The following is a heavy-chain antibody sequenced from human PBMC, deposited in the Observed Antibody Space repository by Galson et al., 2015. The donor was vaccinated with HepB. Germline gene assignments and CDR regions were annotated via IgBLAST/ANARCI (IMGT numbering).Heavy chain of an antibody. J-gene: IGHJ4*02. CDR1: GFTFSDYY. CDR2: ISSSSSYT. CDR3: ARGSEVGATSPFDY. D-gene: IGHD1-26*01. V-gene: IGHV3-11*05. Sequence: LRLSCAASGFTFSDYYMSWIRQAPGKGLEWVSYISSSSSYTNYTDSVKGRFTISRDNAKNSLYLQMNSLRAEDTAVYYCARGSEVGATSPFDYWGQGTLVTVSS.